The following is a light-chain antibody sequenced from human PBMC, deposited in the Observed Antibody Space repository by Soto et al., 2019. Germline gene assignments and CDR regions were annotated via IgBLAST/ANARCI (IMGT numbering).Light chain of an antibody. Sequence: DIQLTQSPSFLSASVGDRVTITCRASQGISSYLAWYQQKPGKPPNLLIYAASTLQSGVPSRFSGSGFGTELTLKISSLQSEDCASYYCQQCNSYPYTCGQGTKMESK. V-gene: IGKV1-9*01. J-gene: IGKJ2*01. CDR2: AAS. CDR3: QQCNSYPYT. CDR1: QGISSY.